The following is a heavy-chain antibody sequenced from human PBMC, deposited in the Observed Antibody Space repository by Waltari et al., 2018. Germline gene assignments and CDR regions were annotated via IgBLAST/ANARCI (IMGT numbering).Heavy chain of an antibody. CDR2: IYPGASDT. Sequence: EVQLVQSGAEVKKPGESLNISCKDSGYSFTTHWIGWVRQMPGKGLEWMGSIYPGASDTRYSPSFQGQVTISADRSISTAYLQWSSLKASDTAIYYCARRRNYPGAAMDVWGQGTTVTVSS. CDR1: GYSFTTHW. J-gene: IGHJ6*02. D-gene: IGHD4-4*01. V-gene: IGHV5-51*01. CDR3: ARRRNYPGAAMDV.